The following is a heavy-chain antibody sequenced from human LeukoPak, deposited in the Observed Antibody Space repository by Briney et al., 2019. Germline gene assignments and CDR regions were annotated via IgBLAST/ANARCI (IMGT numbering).Heavy chain of an antibody. CDR2: IYYSGST. J-gene: IGHJ5*02. CDR3: ASYSGSDTTCYRAGFYP. CDR1: GGSVSSGDSY. D-gene: IGHD2-2*01. Sequence: SEIRSLTCSVSGGSVSSGDSYWSWIRQPPGKGLEWIGYIYYSGSTYYNPSLKSRVTISVDTSKNQFCLKLGSLTAADTAVYYCASYSGSDTTCYRAGFYPWGKGTPVTVSS. V-gene: IGHV4-30-4*01.